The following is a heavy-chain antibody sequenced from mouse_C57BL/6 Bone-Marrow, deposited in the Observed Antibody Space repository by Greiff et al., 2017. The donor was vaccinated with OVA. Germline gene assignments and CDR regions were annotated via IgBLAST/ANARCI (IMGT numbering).Heavy chain of an antibody. Sequence: QVQLKQPGPELAKPGASVKLSCKASGYTFTSYWMHWVKQRPGQGLEWIGYINPSSGYTNYNHKFKDKATLTADKSSSTAYMQLGSLTYEDAAVYYCARRWEGFAYWGQGTLVTVSA. J-gene: IGHJ3*01. D-gene: IGHD1-1*02. CDR1: GYTFTSYW. CDR2: INPSSGYT. V-gene: IGHV1-7*01. CDR3: ARRWEGFAY.